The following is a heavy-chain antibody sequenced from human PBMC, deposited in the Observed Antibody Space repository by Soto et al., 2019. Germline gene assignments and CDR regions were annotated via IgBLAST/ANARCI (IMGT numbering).Heavy chain of an antibody. CDR2: ISHSGNT. J-gene: IGHJ5*02. CDR1: GGSMSSGDYY. D-gene: IGHD6-6*01. Sequence: QVQLQESGPGLVNPSQTLSLTCTVSGGSMSSGDYYWSWIRQPPGKGLEWIGYISHSGNTYYNPSLRSRISLSVDTSKNQFSLQVTSVTAADPAVYYCVREVEYDSSSSNWFDPWGQGTLVAVSS. CDR3: VREVEYDSSSSNWFDP. V-gene: IGHV4-30-4*01.